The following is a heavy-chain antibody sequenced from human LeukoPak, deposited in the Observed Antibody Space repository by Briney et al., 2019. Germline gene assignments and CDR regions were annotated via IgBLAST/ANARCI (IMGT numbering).Heavy chain of an antibody. V-gene: IGHV3-74*01. J-gene: IGHJ6*02. Sequence: GGSLRLSCGGSGFTFSGYWMHWVRQGPGKGLVWVSRIEIDGSDTSYADSVKGRFTISRDNAKNTLYLQLSSLRADDTAVYYCARAMAGDYGMDVWGQGTTVTVSS. CDR2: IEIDGSDT. D-gene: IGHD6-19*01. CDR3: ARAMAGDYGMDV. CDR1: GFTFSGYW.